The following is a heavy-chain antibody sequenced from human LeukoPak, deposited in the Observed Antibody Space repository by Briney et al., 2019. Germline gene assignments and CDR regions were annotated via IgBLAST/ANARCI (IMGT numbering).Heavy chain of an antibody. V-gene: IGHV1-69*04. Sequence: RSSVQVSRQACGGTFSSYAISEVGQAPGQGLDWMGRINPILGIANYAQKFQGRVTITADKSTSTTYMELSSLRSEDTAVYYCARGYSSSSRFDYWGQGTLVTVSS. CDR1: GGTFSSYA. CDR3: ARGYSSSSRFDY. CDR2: INPILGIA. D-gene: IGHD6-13*01. J-gene: IGHJ4*02.